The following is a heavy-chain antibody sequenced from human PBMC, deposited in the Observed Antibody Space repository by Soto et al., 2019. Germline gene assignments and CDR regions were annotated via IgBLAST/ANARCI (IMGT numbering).Heavy chain of an antibody. Sequence: GGSLRLSCAASGFTFSSYSMNWVRQAPGKGLEWVSSTGASSNNIYYADSVKGRFTISRDNAKKSLYLQMNSLRAEDTAVYYCARDLSGSYPHSDYWGQGTLVTVSS. V-gene: IGHV3-21*01. D-gene: IGHD1-26*01. CDR2: TGASSNNI. CDR3: ARDLSGSYPHSDY. J-gene: IGHJ4*02. CDR1: GFTFSSYS.